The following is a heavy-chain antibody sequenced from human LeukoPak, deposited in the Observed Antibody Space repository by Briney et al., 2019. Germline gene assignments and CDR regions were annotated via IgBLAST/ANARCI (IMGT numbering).Heavy chain of an antibody. Sequence: SETLSLTCTVSGDSITSGSFYWSWLRQPAGKGLEWIGHIHTSGSSNYNPSLKSRATISVDTSKNQVSLKLSSVTAADTAVYSCARMTGGFYYFDYWGRGTLVTVSS. CDR1: GDSITSGSFY. CDR3: ARMTGGFYYFDY. CDR2: IHTSGSS. J-gene: IGHJ4*02. V-gene: IGHV4-61*09.